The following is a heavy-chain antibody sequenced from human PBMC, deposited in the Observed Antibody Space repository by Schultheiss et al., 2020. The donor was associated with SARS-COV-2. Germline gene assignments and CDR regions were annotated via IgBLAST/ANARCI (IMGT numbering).Heavy chain of an antibody. J-gene: IGHJ6*03. D-gene: IGHD6-6*01. V-gene: IGHV1-46*01. CDR1: GYTFTSYY. Sequence: ASVKVSCKASGYTFTSYYMHWVRQAPGQGLEWMGIINPSGGSTSYAQKFQGRVTVTTDTSTSTAYMELRSLTSDDTAVYYCARGEYSTGYMDVWGKGTTVTVSS. CDR2: INPSGGST. CDR3: ARGEYSTGYMDV.